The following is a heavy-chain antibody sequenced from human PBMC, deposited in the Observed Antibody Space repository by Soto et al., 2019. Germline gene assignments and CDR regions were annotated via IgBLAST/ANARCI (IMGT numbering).Heavy chain of an antibody. CDR1: GFTFSSYA. CDR3: AKDLGDSSGWYDY. D-gene: IGHD6-19*01. CDR2: ISGSGGST. Sequence: EVQLLESGGGLVQPGGSLRLSCAASGFTFSSYAMSWVRQAPGKGLEWVSAISGSGGSTYYADSVKGRFTISRDSSKNTLYLQMNSLRAEDTAVYYCAKDLGDSSGWYDYWGQGTLVTVSS. J-gene: IGHJ4*02. V-gene: IGHV3-23*01.